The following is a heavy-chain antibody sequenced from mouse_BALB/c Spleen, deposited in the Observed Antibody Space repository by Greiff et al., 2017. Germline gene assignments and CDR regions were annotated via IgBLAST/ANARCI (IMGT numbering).Heavy chain of an antibody. D-gene: IGHD1-1*01. CDR1: GYTFTSYW. V-gene: IGHV1-7*01. Sequence: QVQLQQSGAELAKPGASVKMSCKASGYTFTSYWMHWVKQRPGQGLEWIGYINPSTGYTEYNQKFKDKATLTADKSSSTAYMQLSSLTSEDSAVYYRGPCSSYGKGAMDYWGQGTSVTVSS. CDR2: INPSTGYT. J-gene: IGHJ4*01. CDR3: GPCSSYGKGAMDY.